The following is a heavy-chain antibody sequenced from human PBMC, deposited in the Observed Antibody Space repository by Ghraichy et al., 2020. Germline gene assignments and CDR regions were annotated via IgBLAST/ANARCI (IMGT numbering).Heavy chain of an antibody. CDR3: ARDLGLTGAYGMDV. V-gene: IGHV3-21*01. CDR2: ISSSSSYI. Sequence: GGSLRLSCAASGFTFSSYSMNWVRQAPGKGLEWVSSISSSSSYIYYADSVKGRFTISRDNAKNSLYLQMNSLRAEDTAVYYCARDLGLTGAYGMDVWGQGTTVTVSS. CDR1: GFTFSSYS. J-gene: IGHJ6*02. D-gene: IGHD1-20*01.